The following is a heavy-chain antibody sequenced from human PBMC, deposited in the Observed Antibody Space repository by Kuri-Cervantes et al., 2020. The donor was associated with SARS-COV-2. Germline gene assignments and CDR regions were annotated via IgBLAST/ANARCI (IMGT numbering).Heavy chain of an antibody. D-gene: IGHD2-15*01. J-gene: IGHJ4*02. Sequence: GGSLRLSCAASGFTFSSYSMNWVRQAPGKGLEWVSSISSSSSYIYYADSVKGRFTISRDSAKNSLYLQMNSLRAEDTAVYYCARGALRNIVVVVAATHEFDYWGQGTLVTVSS. CDR2: ISSSSSYI. CDR3: ARGALRNIVVVVAATHEFDY. CDR1: GFTFSSYS. V-gene: IGHV3-21*01.